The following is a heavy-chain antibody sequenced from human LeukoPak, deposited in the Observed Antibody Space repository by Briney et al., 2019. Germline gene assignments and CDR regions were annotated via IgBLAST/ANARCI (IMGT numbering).Heavy chain of an antibody. CDR2: IYYSGGT. D-gene: IGHD1-26*01. J-gene: IGHJ4*02. V-gene: IGHV4-31*03. CDR1: GGSISSGAYY. CDR3: ARIIVGDTFDY. Sequence: PSQTLSLTCTVSGGSISSGAYYWSWIRQHPGKGLEWIGYIYYSGGTYYNPSLKSRLTMSVDTSKNQFSLKLSSVTAADTAVYYCARIIVGDTFDYWGRGTLVTVSS.